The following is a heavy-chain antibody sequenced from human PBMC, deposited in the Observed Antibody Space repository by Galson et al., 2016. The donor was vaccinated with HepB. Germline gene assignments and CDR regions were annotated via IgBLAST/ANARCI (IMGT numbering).Heavy chain of an antibody. CDR1: GGSISSNTHY. J-gene: IGHJ4*02. Sequence: SETLSLTCSVSGGSISSNTHYWGWIRQPPGKGLEWIATIYSSGSTYYNPSLTSRVTISVDTSKNQFSLQLRSLTAADAAVFYCLSRSINYGFWSGSHVPDYWGQGTLVTVSS. CDR3: LSRSINYGFWSGSHVPDY. D-gene: IGHD3-3*01. CDR2: IYSSGST. V-gene: IGHV4-39*01.